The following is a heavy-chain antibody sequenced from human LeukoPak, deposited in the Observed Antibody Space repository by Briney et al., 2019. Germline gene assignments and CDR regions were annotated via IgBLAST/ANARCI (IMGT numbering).Heavy chain of an antibody. CDR1: GDSVSSNSAA. J-gene: IGHJ4*02. D-gene: IGHD3-22*01. CDR2: TYYRSKWYT. Sequence: SQTLSLTCAVSGDSVSSNSAAWNWVRQSPSRGLEWLGRTYYRSKWYTDYAESVKSRITINPDTSKNQFSLQVNSVTPEDTAVYYCARGSSRIYYYDSSGYSHAFDYWGQGILVTVSS. V-gene: IGHV6-1*01. CDR3: ARGSSRIYYYDSSGYSHAFDY.